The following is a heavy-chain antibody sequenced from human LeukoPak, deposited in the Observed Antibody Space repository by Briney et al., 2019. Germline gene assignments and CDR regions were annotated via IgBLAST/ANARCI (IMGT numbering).Heavy chain of an antibody. V-gene: IGHV3-30*18. CDR3: AKDRGDGYTNFDY. Sequence: GGSLRLSCAASGFTLSSHAMHWVRQAPGKGLEWVAGISYAASNQDYADSVKGRFTISRDDSKNTLYLQMNSLRAEDTAVYYCAKDRGDGYTNFDYWGQGTLVTVSS. CDR1: GFTLSSHA. D-gene: IGHD5-24*01. CDR2: ISYAASNQ. J-gene: IGHJ4*02.